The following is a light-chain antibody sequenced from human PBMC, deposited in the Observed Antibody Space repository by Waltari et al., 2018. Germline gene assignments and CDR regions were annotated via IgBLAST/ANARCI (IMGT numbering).Light chain of an antibody. CDR3: SSYIGSSTLEL. CDR2: YLI. Sequence: YQQPPGKAPKLMIFYLINPPSGFSNRFSVSKAGNTSSMTIFGLQAEDEADYYCSSYIGSSTLELFGGGTSLTVL. J-gene: IGLJ2*01. V-gene: IGLV2-14*03.